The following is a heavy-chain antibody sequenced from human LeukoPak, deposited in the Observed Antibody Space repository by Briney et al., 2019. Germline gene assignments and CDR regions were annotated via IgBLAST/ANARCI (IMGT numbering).Heavy chain of an antibody. D-gene: IGHD1-26*01. CDR2: IYYSGST. CDR1: GGSISSYF. J-gene: IGHJ4*02. Sequence: SEAPSLTCTLSGGSISSYFVSWIRQPPGKGLEWSGYIYYSGSTNYTPSLKSRVTISVGTSKNQFYLKLSSVTAADTAVYYCARGMGGATGLHYWGQGTLVTVSS. V-gene: IGHV4-59*08. CDR3: ARGMGGATGLHY.